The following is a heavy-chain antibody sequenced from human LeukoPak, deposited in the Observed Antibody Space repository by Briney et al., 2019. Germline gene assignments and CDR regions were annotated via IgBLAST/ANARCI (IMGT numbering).Heavy chain of an antibody. CDR3: ARGALGHPRPGWFDP. V-gene: IGHV4-59*11. CDR1: GGSFIGLF. CDR2: IYDSGNT. Sequence: SETLSLTCTVSGGSFIGLFWSWIRQPPGRGLEWIGYIYDSGNTKYNPSLNSRVTISVDTSKTQFSLTLTSVNIADTAVYYCARGALGHPRPGWFDPWGQGILVTVSS. D-gene: IGHD6-6*01. J-gene: IGHJ5*02.